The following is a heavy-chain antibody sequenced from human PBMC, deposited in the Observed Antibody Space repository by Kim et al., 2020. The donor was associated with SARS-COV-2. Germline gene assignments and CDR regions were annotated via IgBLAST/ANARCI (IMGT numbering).Heavy chain of an antibody. CDR2: INSSGGTT. CDR1: GFTFSNYS. D-gene: IGHD3-3*01. Sequence: GGSLRLSCAASGFTFSNYSMSWVRQTPGKGLEWVADINSSGGTTHYSASVKSRFTISRDNAKSTLYLQMNSLRAEDTAVYYCSKGGKIFGVVVSSVFPFDSWGQGTLVTAS. J-gene: IGHJ4*02. V-gene: IGHV3-23*01. CDR3: SKGGKIFGVVVSSVFPFDS.